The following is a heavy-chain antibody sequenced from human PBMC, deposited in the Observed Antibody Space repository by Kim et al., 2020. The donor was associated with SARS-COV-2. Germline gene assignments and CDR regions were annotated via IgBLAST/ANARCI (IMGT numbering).Heavy chain of an antibody. CDR1: GYTFTNYG. D-gene: IGHD3-10*01. J-gene: IGHJ4*02. CDR2: ISAYNGNT. CDR3: ARDLGESRLWWQIAFDY. V-gene: IGHV1-18*01. Sequence: ASVKVSCKPSGYTFTNYGISWVRQAPGQGLEWMGWISAYNGNTNYAQNFQGRVTMTTDTSTSTAYMELRSLRSDDTAVYYCARDLGESRLWWQIAFDYWGQGTLVTVSP.